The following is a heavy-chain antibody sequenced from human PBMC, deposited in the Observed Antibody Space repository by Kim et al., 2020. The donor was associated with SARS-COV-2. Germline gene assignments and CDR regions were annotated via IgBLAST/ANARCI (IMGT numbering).Heavy chain of an antibody. CDR2: IKQDGSEK. Sequence: GGSLRLSCAASGFTFSSYWMSWVRQAPGKGLEWVANIKQDGSEKYYVDSVKGRFTISRDNAKNSLYLQMNSLRAEDTAVYYCARFSTRRGNIVVVPAAFFDDWGQGTLVTVSS. CDR3: ARFSTRRGNIVVVPAAFFDD. D-gene: IGHD2-2*01. CDR1: GFTFSSYW. V-gene: IGHV3-7*03. J-gene: IGHJ4*02.